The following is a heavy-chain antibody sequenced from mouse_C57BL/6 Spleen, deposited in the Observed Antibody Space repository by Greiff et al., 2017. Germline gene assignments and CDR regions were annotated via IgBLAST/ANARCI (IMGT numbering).Heavy chain of an antibody. CDR1: GYAFTNYL. CDR3: ARGGFDGSMDY. J-gene: IGHJ4*01. V-gene: IGHV1-54*01. Sequence: QVQLQQSGAELVRPGTSVKVSCKASGYAFTNYLIEWVKQRPGPGLEWIGVINPGSGGTNYNEKFKGKATLTADKSSSTAYMQLSSLTSEDAAVYCCARGGFDGSMDYWGQGTSVTVSS. D-gene: IGHD2-3*01. CDR2: INPGSGGT.